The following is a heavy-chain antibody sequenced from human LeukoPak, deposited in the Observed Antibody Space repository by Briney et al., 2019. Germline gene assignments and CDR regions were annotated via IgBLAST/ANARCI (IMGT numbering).Heavy chain of an antibody. CDR3: AKDSGEWELGMDC. CDR2: VNALGDGI. V-gene: IGHV3-23*01. J-gene: IGHJ4*02. CDR1: GYTFRRYG. Sequence: PGGSLILSCVASGYTFRRYGMTWVRQAPGKGLEWVSTVNALGDGIQYADSVKGRFTTFKDNSNNTVYLRMRSLRADDTAVYYCAKDSGEWELGMDCWGQGTLVTVSS. D-gene: IGHD1-26*01.